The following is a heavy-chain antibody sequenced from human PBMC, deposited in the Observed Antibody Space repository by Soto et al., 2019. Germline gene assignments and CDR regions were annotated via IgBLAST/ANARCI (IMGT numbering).Heavy chain of an antibody. J-gene: IGHJ3*02. Sequence: SVKVSCKASGGTFGIYAISWVRQAPGQGLEWMGGIIPIFGTANYAQKFQGRVTITADESTSTAYMELSSLRSEDTAVYYCASRGYCSGGSCYYGHDAFDIWGQGTMVTVSS. CDR3: ASRGYCSGGSCYYGHDAFDI. V-gene: IGHV1-69*13. D-gene: IGHD2-15*01. CDR2: IIPIFGTA. CDR1: GGTFGIYA.